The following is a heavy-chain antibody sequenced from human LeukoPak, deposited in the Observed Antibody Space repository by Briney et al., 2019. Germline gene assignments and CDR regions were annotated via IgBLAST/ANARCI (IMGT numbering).Heavy chain of an antibody. J-gene: IGHJ4*02. CDR3: AREEYYYDSSGFDY. CDR2: ISSSSSYI. D-gene: IGHD3-22*01. V-gene: IGHV3-21*01. Sequence: PGGSLRLSCAASGFTFSSYSMNWVRQAPGKGLEWVSSISSSSSYIYYADSVKGRFTISRDNAKNSLYLQMNRLRAEDTAVYYCAREEYYYDSSGFDYWGQGTLVTVSS. CDR1: GFTFSSYS.